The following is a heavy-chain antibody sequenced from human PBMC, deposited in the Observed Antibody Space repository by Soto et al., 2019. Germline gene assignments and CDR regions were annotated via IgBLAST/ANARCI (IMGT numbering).Heavy chain of an antibody. CDR2: INLYRGVT. D-gene: IGHD6-19*01. Sequence: GASVKVSCKASGYTITAHYMHWLRQAPGQGLEWMGWINLYRGVTNLAQKFQDRVTLTGDTSISTAYLELSSLRSDDTAVYYCARDIAVAGLRGGVDVWGQGTTVTVSS. J-gene: IGHJ6*02. CDR1: GYTITAHY. V-gene: IGHV1-2*02. CDR3: ARDIAVAGLRGGVDV.